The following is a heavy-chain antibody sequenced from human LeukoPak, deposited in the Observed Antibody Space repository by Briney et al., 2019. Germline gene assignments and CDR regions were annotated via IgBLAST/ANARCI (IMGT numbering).Heavy chain of an antibody. CDR2: IKQDGSEK. D-gene: IGHD2-15*01. CDR3: AREWDYCSGGSCYRVGYYFDY. Sequence: PGGSLRLSCAASGFTFGSYWMSWVRQAPGKGLEWVANIKQDGSEKYYVDSVKGRFTISRDNAKNSLYLQMNSLRAEDTAVYYCAREWDYCSGGSCYRVGYYFDYWGQGTLVTVSS. CDR1: GFTFGSYW. V-gene: IGHV3-7*01. J-gene: IGHJ4*02.